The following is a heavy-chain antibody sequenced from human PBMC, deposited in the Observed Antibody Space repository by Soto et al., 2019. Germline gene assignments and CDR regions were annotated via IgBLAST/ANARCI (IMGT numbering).Heavy chain of an antibody. CDR2: IYYGGST. CDR3: ARGSDDYYGSSCPWCYFDY. D-gene: IGHD3-22*01. CDR1: GGSISSGYYY. V-gene: IGHV4-31*03. J-gene: IGHJ4*02. Sequence: SETLSLTCTVSGGSISSGYYYWSWPRQHPGKGLEWVGYIYYGGSTYYNHSLKSRVTISIDTSKNPFSLKLSSVTAEDTAVYYCARGSDDYYGSSCPWCYFDYWGQGTLVTVSS.